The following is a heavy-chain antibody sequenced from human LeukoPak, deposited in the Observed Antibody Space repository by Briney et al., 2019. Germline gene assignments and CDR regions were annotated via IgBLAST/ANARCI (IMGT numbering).Heavy chain of an antibody. J-gene: IGHJ4*02. CDR3: ARGRCRNSGCRPYFDY. CDR1: GGSISNYY. Sequence: SETLSPTCTVSGGSISNYYWSWIRQPPGKGLEWIGYIYYSESTNYNPSLKSRVTISTDTSKSQFSLNLRSVTAEDTGIYYCARGRCRNSGCRPYFDYWGQGTQVTVSS. CDR2: IYYSEST. D-gene: IGHD2/OR15-2a*01. V-gene: IGHV4-59*01.